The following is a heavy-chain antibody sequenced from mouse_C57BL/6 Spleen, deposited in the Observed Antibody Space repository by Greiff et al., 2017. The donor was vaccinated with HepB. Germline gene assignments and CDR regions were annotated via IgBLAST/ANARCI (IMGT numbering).Heavy chain of an antibody. J-gene: IGHJ1*03. Sequence: DVHLVESGGGLVKPGGSLKLSCAASGFTFSSYAMSWVRQTPEKRLEWVATISDGGSYTYYPDNVKGRFTISRDNAKNNLYLQMSHLKSEDTAMYYCARDQGYGYDAPCFDVWGTGTTVTVS. CDR1: GFTFSSYA. V-gene: IGHV5-4*01. CDR2: ISDGGSYT. D-gene: IGHD2-2*01. CDR3: ARDQGYGYDAPCFDV.